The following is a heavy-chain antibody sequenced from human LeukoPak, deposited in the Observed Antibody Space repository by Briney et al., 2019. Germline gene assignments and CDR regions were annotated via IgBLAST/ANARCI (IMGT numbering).Heavy chain of an antibody. V-gene: IGHV1-18*01. CDR1: GYTFTSYG. CDR2: ISAYNGNT. J-gene: IGHJ4*02. Sequence: GASVKVSCKASGYTFTSYGISWVRQAPGQGLEWMGWISAYNGNTNYAQKLQGRVTMTTDTSTSTAYMELRSLRSDDTAVYYCARDWAGGIAVAGRGYHFDYWGQGTLVTVSS. CDR3: ARDWAGGIAVAGRGYHFDY. D-gene: IGHD6-19*01.